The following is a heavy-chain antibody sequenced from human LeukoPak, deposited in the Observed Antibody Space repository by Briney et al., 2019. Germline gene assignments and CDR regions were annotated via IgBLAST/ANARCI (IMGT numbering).Heavy chain of an antibody. CDR1: GGPIYSYY. Sequence: SETLSLTCTVSGGPIYSYYWSWIRQTAGKGLEWIGRLYPGVSTDYNPSLKSRVTMSVDTSKKQFALKLSAVTAADTAAYYCARLKFYDSTGYSPGHYMDVGGKGTTVRVSS. J-gene: IGHJ6*03. D-gene: IGHD3-22*01. V-gene: IGHV4-4*07. CDR2: LYPGVST. CDR3: ARLKFYDSTGYSPGHYMDV.